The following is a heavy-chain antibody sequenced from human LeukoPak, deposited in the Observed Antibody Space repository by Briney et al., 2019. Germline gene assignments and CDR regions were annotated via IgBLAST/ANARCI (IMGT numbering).Heavy chain of an antibody. Sequence: GGSLRLSCAASGFTFSSYEMNWVRQAPGEGLEWVSYISSSGSTIYYADSVKGRFTISRDNAKNSLYLQMNSLRAEDTAVYYCARAVAVRFDYWGQGTLVTVSS. D-gene: IGHD6-19*01. CDR3: ARAVAVRFDY. CDR1: GFTFSSYE. CDR2: ISSSGSTI. J-gene: IGHJ4*01. V-gene: IGHV3-48*03.